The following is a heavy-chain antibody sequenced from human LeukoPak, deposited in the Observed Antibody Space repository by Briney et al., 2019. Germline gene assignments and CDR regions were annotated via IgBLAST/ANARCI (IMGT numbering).Heavy chain of an antibody. CDR1: GGSISSSSYY. Sequence: SETLSLTCTVSGGSISSSSYYWGWIRQPPGKGLEWIGSIYYSASTYYNPSLKSRVTISVDTSKNQFSLKLSSVTAADTAVYYCARGLGSSSQIHYYRYREYYYYGMDVWDQGTTVTVSS. CDR3: ARGLGSSSQIHYYRYREYYYYGMDV. V-gene: IGHV4-39*01. J-gene: IGHJ6*02. D-gene: IGHD6-13*01. CDR2: IYYSAST.